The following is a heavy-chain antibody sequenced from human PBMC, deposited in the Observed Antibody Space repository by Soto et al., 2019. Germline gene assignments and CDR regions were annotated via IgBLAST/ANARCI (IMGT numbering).Heavy chain of an antibody. CDR2: AHDSGST. V-gene: IGHV4-61*01. D-gene: IGHD3-3*01. Sequence: ASETLSLTCTVSGGSIIGGSYYWSWIRQSPGKGLEWIGYAHDSGSTEYNPSLQSRVTISIDTSKNQFSLRLTSVTSADTAIYYCARGHNFWSGFAFAMDVWGQGTTVTVSS. CDR3: ARGHNFWSGFAFAMDV. J-gene: IGHJ6*02. CDR1: GGSIIGGSYY.